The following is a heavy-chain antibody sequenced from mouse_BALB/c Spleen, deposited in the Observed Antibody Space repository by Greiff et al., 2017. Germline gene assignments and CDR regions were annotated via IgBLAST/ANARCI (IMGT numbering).Heavy chain of an antibody. Sequence: EVKLVESGGGLVKLGGSLKLSCAASGFTFSSYYMSWVRQTPEKRLELVAAINSNGGSTYYPDTVKGRFTISRDNAKNTLYLQMSSLKSEDTALYYCASQTGTRGYAMDYWGQGTSVTVSS. V-gene: IGHV5-6-2*01. CDR3: ASQTGTRGYAMDY. CDR2: INSNGGST. D-gene: IGHD4-1*01. J-gene: IGHJ4*01. CDR1: GFTFSSYY.